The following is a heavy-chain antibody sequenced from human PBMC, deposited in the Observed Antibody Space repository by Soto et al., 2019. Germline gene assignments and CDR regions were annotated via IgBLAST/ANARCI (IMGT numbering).Heavy chain of an antibody. D-gene: IGHD3-16*01. J-gene: IGHJ4*02. CDR1: GFTFSNAW. Sequence: EVQLVESGGGLVQPGGSLRLSCAASGFTFSNAWMSWVRQAPGKGLEWVGRIKRKTDGGTTDYAAPVKGRFTISRDDSKNTLYLPMNSLKNEDTAVYYCPPDPFFWGGLCYYWGQGTMVTVSS. CDR2: IKRKTDGGTT. CDR3: PPDPFFWGGLCYY. V-gene: IGHV3-15*01.